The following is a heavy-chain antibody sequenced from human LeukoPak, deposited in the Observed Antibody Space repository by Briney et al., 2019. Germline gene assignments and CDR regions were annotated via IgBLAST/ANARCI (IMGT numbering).Heavy chain of an antibody. CDR2: ISGSGGST. D-gene: IGHD5-12*01. CDR3: AKGDEWLQGPYFDY. CDR1: GFTFSSYA. V-gene: IGHV3-23*01. Sequence: GVSLRLSCAASGFTFSSYAMSWVRQAPGKGLEWVSAISGSGGSTYYADSVKGRFTISRDNSKNTLYLQMNSLRAEDTAVYYCAKGDEWLQGPYFDYWGQGTLVTVSS. J-gene: IGHJ4*02.